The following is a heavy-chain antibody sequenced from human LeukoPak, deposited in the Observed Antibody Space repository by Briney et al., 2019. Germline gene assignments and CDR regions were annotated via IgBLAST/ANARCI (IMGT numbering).Heavy chain of an antibody. V-gene: IGHV4-59*12. D-gene: IGHD2-2*01. CDR3: ARFATRDFDF. Sequence: PSETLSLTCTVSGGPINSYYWTWIRQPPGKGLEWIGYINYSGSSHYNPTLKSRVTLSVDTSKNQFSLKLTSVTAADTAVYYCARFATRDFDFWGQGSLVAVSS. CDR1: GGPINSYY. CDR2: INYSGSS. J-gene: IGHJ4*02.